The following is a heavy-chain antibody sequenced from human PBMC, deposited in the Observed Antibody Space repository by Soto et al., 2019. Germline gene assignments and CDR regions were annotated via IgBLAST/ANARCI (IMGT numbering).Heavy chain of an antibody. J-gene: IGHJ3*02. CDR2: MSHSGGT. Sequence: QVQLQQWGAGLLKPSETLSLTCAVFGGSVNSGNYYWSWIRQPPGKGLEWIGEMSHSGGTHFNPSLKSRVTISADTSKNRFSLNMSSVTAADTALYYCARVERGTATTVVDAFDIWGPGTMVTVSS. CDR3: ARVERGTATTVVDAFDI. CDR1: GGSVNSGNYY. V-gene: IGHV4-34*01. D-gene: IGHD1-1*01.